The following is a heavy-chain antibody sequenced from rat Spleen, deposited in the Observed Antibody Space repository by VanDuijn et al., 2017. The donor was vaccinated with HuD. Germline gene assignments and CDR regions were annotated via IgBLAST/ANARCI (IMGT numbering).Heavy chain of an antibody. Sequence: EVKLVESGGGLVQPGRSLKLSCAASGFTFDDYGMAWVRQAPKNGLEWVASISYDGGSTYYRDSVKGRFTISRDNAKSTLYLQMDSLRSEDTATYYCARRHYGYTDYFDYWGQGVMVTVSS. CDR1: GFTFDDYG. J-gene: IGHJ2*01. V-gene: IGHV5-29*01. CDR2: ISYDGGST. CDR3: ARRHYGYTDYFDY. D-gene: IGHD1-11*01.